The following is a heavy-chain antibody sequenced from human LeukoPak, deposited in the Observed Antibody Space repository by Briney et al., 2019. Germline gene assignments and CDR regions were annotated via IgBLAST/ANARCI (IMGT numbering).Heavy chain of an antibody. Sequence: GGSLRLSCAASGFTFSDYYMSWIRQAPGKGLEWVSYISSSSSYTNYADSVKGRFTISRDNAKNSLYLQMNSLRAEDTAVYYCARGTYYDILTGYYGYYYGMDVWGQGTTVTVSS. CDR1: GFTFSDYY. CDR3: ARGTYYDILTGYYGYYYGMDV. V-gene: IGHV3-11*06. CDR2: ISSSSSYT. D-gene: IGHD3-9*01. J-gene: IGHJ6*02.